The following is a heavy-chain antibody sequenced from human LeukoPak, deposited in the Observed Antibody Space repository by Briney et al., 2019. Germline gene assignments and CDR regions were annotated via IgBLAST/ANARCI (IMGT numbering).Heavy chain of an antibody. CDR1: GYTLTELS. V-gene: IGHV1-24*01. J-gene: IGHJ4*02. CDR2: FDPEDGET. Sequence: ASVKVSCKVSGYTLTELSMHWVRQAPGKGLEWMGGFDPEDGETIYAQKFQGRVTMTEDTSTDTAYMELRSLRSDDTAVYYCARDSRRLMYSGSYYNDFDYWGQGTLVTVSS. D-gene: IGHD1-26*01. CDR3: ARDSRRLMYSGSYYNDFDY.